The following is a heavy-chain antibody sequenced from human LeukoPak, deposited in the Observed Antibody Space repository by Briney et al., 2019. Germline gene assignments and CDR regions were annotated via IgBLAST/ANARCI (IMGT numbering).Heavy chain of an antibody. D-gene: IGHD6-13*01. J-gene: IGHJ1*01. Sequence: GGSLRLSCAASGLTFSSYDMYWVRQAPGKGLEWVSYISSSGTTIYYADSVKGRFTISRDNAKNSVYLQMNSLRAEDTAVYYCAPPAAGLHRTIATEYFQQWGQGTLVTVSS. CDR1: GLTFSSYD. V-gene: IGHV3-48*03. CDR2: ISSSGTTI. CDR3: APPAAGLHRTIATEYFQQ.